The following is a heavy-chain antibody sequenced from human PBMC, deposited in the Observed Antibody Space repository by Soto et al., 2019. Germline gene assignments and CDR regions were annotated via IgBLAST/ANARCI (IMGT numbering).Heavy chain of an antibody. V-gene: IGHV1-69*13. CDR1: GGTFSSYA. J-gene: IGHJ4*02. CDR3: ARDRVSYYGSERGPFDY. D-gene: IGHD3-10*01. Sequence: ASVKVSCKASGGTFSSYATSWVRQAPGQGLEWMGGIIPIFGTANYAQKFQGRVTITADESASTAYMELSSLRSEDTAVYYCARDRVSYYGSERGPFDYWGQGTLVTVSS. CDR2: IIPIFGTA.